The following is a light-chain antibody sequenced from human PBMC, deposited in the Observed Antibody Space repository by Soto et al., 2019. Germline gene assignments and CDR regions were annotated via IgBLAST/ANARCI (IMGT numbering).Light chain of an antibody. CDR1: EGISSC. CDR3: QHANSFPLT. V-gene: IGKV1-12*01. Sequence: DIQMTQSPSSVSASVGDRVTITCRASEGISSCLAWYQQKPGKAPNLLIHTASSLQSGVPSRFSGSGSGTDFTLTISSLQPEDSATYYCQHANSFPLTFGGGTKVEIK. J-gene: IGKJ4*02. CDR2: TAS.